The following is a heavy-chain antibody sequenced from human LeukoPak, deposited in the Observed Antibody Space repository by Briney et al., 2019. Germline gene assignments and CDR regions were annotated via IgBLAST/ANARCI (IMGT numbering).Heavy chain of an antibody. CDR3: ARDPRFCSTTNCPYGPNP. J-gene: IGHJ5*02. CDR2: IYYSGTT. CDR1: GGPIRSGDYY. Sequence: PSETLSLTCIVSGGPIRSGDYYRSWIRQPPGKGLEWIGFIYYSGTTSYNPSLKSRVTISIDTSKNQFSMKLTSVTAADTAVYYCARDPRFCSTTNCPYGPNPWGQGTLVTVSS. V-gene: IGHV4-30-4*08. D-gene: IGHD2-2*01.